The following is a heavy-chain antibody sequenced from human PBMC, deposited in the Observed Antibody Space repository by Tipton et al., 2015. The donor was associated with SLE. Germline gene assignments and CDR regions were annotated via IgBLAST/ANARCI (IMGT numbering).Heavy chain of an antibody. CDR1: GGSIISYY. CDR3: ATTPRSSSRFFDR. J-gene: IGHJ2*01. Sequence: TLSLTCTVSGGSIISYYWSWIRQPPGKELEWIGHIYYSGSTNTNPSLKSRVTMSLDTSKNRLSLKLKSFTAADTAVYFCATTPRSSSRFFDRWGRGTLVSVSS. V-gene: IGHV4-59*08. D-gene: IGHD3-10*01. CDR2: IYYSGST.